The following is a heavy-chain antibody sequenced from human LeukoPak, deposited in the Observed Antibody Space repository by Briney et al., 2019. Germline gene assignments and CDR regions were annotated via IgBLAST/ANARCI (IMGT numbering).Heavy chain of an antibody. Sequence: SETLSLTCTVSGGSISSYYWSWIRQPPGKGLEWIGYIYYSGSTNYNPSLKSRVTISVDTSKNQFSLKLSSVTAADTAVYYCAREGITAAGRVDAFDIWGQGTMVTVSS. J-gene: IGHJ3*02. CDR1: GGSISSYY. V-gene: IGHV4-59*01. CDR2: IYYSGST. CDR3: AREGITAAGRVDAFDI. D-gene: IGHD6-13*01.